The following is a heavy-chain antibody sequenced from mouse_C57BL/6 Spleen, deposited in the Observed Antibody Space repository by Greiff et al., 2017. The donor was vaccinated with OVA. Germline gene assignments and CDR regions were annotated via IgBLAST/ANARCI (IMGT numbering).Heavy chain of an antibody. CDR1: GYTFTTYP. Sequence: QVQLKESGAELVKPGASVKMSCKASGYTFTTYPIEWMKQNHGKSLEWIGNFHPYNDDTKYNEKFKGKATLTVEKSSSTVYLELSRLTSDDSAVYYCATTYYYGSSYGFDVWGTGTTVTVSS. CDR2: FHPYNDDT. D-gene: IGHD1-1*01. J-gene: IGHJ1*03. V-gene: IGHV1-47*01. CDR3: ATTYYYGSSYGFDV.